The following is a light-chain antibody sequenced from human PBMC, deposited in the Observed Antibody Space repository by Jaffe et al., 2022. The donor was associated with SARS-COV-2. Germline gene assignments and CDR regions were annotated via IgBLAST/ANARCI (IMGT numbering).Light chain of an antibody. CDR2: DAS. V-gene: IGKV3-11*01. CDR3: QQRSNWPPIT. Sequence: EIVLTQSPATLSLSPGERATLSCRASQSVGTYLAWYQQKPGQAPRLLIYDASNRATGIPARFSGGGSGTDFTLTISSLEPEDFAVYYCQQRSNWPPITFGQGTRLEIK. J-gene: IGKJ5*01. CDR1: QSVGTY.